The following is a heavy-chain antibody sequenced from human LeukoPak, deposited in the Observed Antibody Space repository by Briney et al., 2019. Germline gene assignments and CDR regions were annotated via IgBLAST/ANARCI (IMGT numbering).Heavy chain of an antibody. Sequence: GGSLRLSCAASGFTFSDYYMTWIRQAPGRGLEWISYINSSSRDTKYADSVKGRFTISRDNAKNSLYLQMNSLRAEDTAVYYCAKEGAASAFDIWGQGSMVTVSS. CDR2: INSSSRDT. D-gene: IGHD1-26*01. CDR1: GFTFSDYY. CDR3: AKEGAASAFDI. J-gene: IGHJ3*02. V-gene: IGHV3-11*06.